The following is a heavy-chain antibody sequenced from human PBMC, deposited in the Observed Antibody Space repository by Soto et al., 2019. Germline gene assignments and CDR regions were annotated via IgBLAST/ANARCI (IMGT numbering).Heavy chain of an antibody. J-gene: IGHJ6*02. CDR1: GFTFSDYY. V-gene: IGHV3-11*01. CDR2: ISSSGSTI. D-gene: IGHD5-12*01. Sequence: GGSLRLSCAAYGFTFSDYYMSWIRQAAGGGREWVSYISSSGSTIYNADSVKGRFTISRDNAKTSLYLQMNSLRAEDTAVYYCASSIVATAGYGMDVWGQGTTVTVSS. CDR3: ASSIVATAGYGMDV.